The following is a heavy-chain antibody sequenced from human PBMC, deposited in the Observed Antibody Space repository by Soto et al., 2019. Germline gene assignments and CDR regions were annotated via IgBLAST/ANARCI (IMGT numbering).Heavy chain of an antibody. CDR1: GGSISSYY. Sequence: SETLSLTCTVSGGSISSYYWSWIRQPPGKGLECIGYIYYSGSTNYNPSLKSRVTISVDTSKNQFSLKLSSVTAADTAVYYCARVAFTGGDDTGDYYYYGMDVWGQGTTVTVSS. D-gene: IGHD2-8*02. CDR2: IYYSGST. V-gene: IGHV4-59*01. CDR3: ARVAFTGGDDTGDYYYYGMDV. J-gene: IGHJ6*02.